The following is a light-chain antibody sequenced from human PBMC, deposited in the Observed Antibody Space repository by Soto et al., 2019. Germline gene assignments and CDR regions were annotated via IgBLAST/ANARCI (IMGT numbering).Light chain of an antibody. CDR2: AAS. J-gene: IGKJ1*01. Sequence: DKQMNQTPATLTASVGGRVTIPCRASQSISSCLAWYQQKPGKAPKLLIYAASNLESGVPSRFSGSGSGTDFTLTISSLEPEDFATYYCQQRNIWPLTFGQVTKVAIK. CDR1: QSISSC. CDR3: QQRNIWPLT. V-gene: IGKV1-5*01.